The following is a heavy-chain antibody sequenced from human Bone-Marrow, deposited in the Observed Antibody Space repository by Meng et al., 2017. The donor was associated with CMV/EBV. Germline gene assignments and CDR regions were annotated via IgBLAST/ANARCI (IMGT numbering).Heavy chain of an antibody. V-gene: IGHV1-2*02. CDR3: ATDPIVGATQGYYGMDV. Sequence: ASVKVSCKASGYTFTGYYMHWVRQAPGQGLEWMGWINPNSGGTNYAQKFQGRVTMTRDTSISTAYMELSRLRSDDTAVYYCATDPIVGATQGYYGMDVCGQGTTVTVSS. J-gene: IGHJ6*02. CDR1: GYTFTGYY. CDR2: INPNSGGT. D-gene: IGHD1-26*01.